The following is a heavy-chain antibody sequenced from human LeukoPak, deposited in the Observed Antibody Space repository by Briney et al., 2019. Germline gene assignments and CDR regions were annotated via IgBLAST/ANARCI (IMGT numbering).Heavy chain of an antibody. CDR2: INTNTGNP. V-gene: IGHV7-4-1*01. J-gene: IGHJ6*03. D-gene: IGHD2-8*01. CDR3: ARVTTHYDVLMVYAIQRLSHYYYMDV. Sequence: ASVKVSCKASGYTFTSYAMNWVRQAPGQGLEWMGWINTNTGNPTYAQGFTGRFVFSLNTSVSTAYLQIGSLKAEDTAVYYCARVTTHYDVLMVYAIQRLSHYYYMDVWGKGTTVTVSS. CDR1: GYTFTSYA.